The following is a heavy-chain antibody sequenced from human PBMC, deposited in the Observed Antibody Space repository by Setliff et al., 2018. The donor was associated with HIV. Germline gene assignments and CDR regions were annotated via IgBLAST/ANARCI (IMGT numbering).Heavy chain of an antibody. D-gene: IGHD5-18*01. Sequence: PGESLKISCAASGFTVSSNYMSWVRQAPGKGLEWVSVLYSGGSTYYADSVKGRFTISRDNSKNTLYLQMNSLRAEDTAVYYCARTMGHVYTAMLKYYYYYYMDVWGKGTTVTVSS. CDR2: LYSGGST. V-gene: IGHV3-53*01. CDR3: ARTMGHVYTAMLKYYYYYYMDV. CDR1: GFTVSSNY. J-gene: IGHJ6*03.